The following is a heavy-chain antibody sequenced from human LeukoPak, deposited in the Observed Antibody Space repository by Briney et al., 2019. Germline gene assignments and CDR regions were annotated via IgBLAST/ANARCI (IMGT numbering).Heavy chain of an antibody. Sequence: SETLSLTCTVSGGSISSYYWSWIRQPPGKGLEWIGYIYYSGSTNYNPSLKSRVTISVDTSKNQFSLKLSSVTAADTAVYYCARDIYGRGFYGMDVWGQGSTVTVSS. J-gene: IGHJ6*02. CDR3: ARDIYGRGFYGMDV. V-gene: IGHV4-59*01. CDR1: GGSISSYY. CDR2: IYYSGST. D-gene: IGHD3-10*01.